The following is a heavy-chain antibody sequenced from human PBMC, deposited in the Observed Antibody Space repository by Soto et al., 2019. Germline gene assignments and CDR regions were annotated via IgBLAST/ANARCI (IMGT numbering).Heavy chain of an antibody. CDR3: ARGGLPTTGTTGWFDP. Sequence: ASVKVSCKASGYTFTSYDINWVRQATGQGLEWMGWMNPNSGNTGYAQKFQGRVTMTRNTSISTAYMELSSLRSDDTAVYYCARGGLPTTGTTGWFDPWGQGTLVTVSS. V-gene: IGHV1-8*01. J-gene: IGHJ5*02. D-gene: IGHD1-1*01. CDR1: GYTFTSYD. CDR2: MNPNSGNT.